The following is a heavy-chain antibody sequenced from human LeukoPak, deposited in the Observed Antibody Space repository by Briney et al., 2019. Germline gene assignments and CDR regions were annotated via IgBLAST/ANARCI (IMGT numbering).Heavy chain of an antibody. V-gene: IGHV5-51*01. CDR3: ASLNYDFWSGYINWFDP. D-gene: IGHD3-3*01. Sequence: GESLKIFCQGSGYSFTSYWIGWVRPLPGKGLEWMGIIYPGDSDTRYSPSFQGQVTISADKSISTAYLQWSSLKASDTAMYYCASLNYDFWSGYINWFDPWGQGTLVTVSS. J-gene: IGHJ5*02. CDR2: IYPGDSDT. CDR1: GYSFTSYW.